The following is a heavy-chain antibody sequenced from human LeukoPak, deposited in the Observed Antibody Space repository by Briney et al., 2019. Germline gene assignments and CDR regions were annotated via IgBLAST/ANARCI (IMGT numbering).Heavy chain of an antibody. J-gene: IGHJ4*02. CDR1: GFTFSSYE. D-gene: IGHD2-2*01. V-gene: IGHV3-48*03. Sequence: GGSLRLSCAASGFTFSSYEMNWVRQAPGKGLEWVSYISSSGSTIYDADSVKGRFTISRDNAKNSLYLQMNSLRVEDTAVYYCARGYCSSTSCTYDYWGQGTLVTVSS. CDR3: ARGYCSSTSCTYDY. CDR2: ISSSGSTI.